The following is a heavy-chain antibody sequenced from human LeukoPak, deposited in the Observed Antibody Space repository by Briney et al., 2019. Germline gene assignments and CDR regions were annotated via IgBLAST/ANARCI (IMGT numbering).Heavy chain of an antibody. Sequence: GGSLRLSCAASGFTFSSYAMHWVRQAPEKGLEYVSAISSNGGSTYYANSVKGRFTISRDNSKNTLYLQMGSLRAEDMAVYYCARSWAFDAFDIWGQGTMVTVSS. J-gene: IGHJ3*02. CDR3: ARSWAFDAFDI. V-gene: IGHV3-64*01. CDR2: ISSNGGST. CDR1: GFTFSSYA.